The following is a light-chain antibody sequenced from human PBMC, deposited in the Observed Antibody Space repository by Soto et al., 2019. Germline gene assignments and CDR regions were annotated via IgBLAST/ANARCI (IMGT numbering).Light chain of an antibody. CDR2: RND. CDR1: NPNIGSNY. CDR3: AAWDDSLNTYVV. V-gene: IGLV1-47*01. J-gene: IGLJ2*01. Sequence: QSVLTQPPSASGTPGQTVTIPCSGSNPNIGSNYVYWFQQLPGTAPKLLIYRNDQRPSGVPDRFSGSKSGTSASLAISVLRSEDEAEYFCAAWDDSLNTYVVFGGGTKLTVL.